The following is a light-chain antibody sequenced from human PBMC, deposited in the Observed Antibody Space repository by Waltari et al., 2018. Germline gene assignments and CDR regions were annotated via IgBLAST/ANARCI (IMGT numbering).Light chain of an antibody. CDR2: GKD. CDR1: SLRTAY. Sequence: SSELTQAPAVSVALGQTVRITCQGDSLRTAYATWYQLKPGKAPVLVIYGKDKRPSGIPDRISGYSSGATSSLTITGAQAEDEADYYCSSRNGRANQVVFAGGTKVTVL. J-gene: IGLJ3*02. V-gene: IGLV3-19*01. CDR3: SSRNGRANQVV.